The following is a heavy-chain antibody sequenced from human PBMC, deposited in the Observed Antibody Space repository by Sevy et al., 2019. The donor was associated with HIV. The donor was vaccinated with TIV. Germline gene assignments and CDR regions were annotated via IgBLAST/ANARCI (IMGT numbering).Heavy chain of an antibody. D-gene: IGHD6-19*01. Sequence: ASVKVSCKASGYTFTGYYMHWVRQAPGQGLEWMGWINPNSGGTNYAQKFQGRVTITRDTSISTAYMELSRLRSDDTAVYYCARFTRTSGWYFYYWGQGTLVTVSS. V-gene: IGHV1-2*02. CDR1: GYTFTGYY. CDR2: INPNSGGT. J-gene: IGHJ4*02. CDR3: ARFTRTSGWYFYY.